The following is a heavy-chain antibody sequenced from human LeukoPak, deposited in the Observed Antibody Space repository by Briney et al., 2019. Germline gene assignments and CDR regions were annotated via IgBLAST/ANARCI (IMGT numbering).Heavy chain of an antibody. CDR1: GYTFSNYG. CDR3: ARVYFYDSSGYPDY. Sequence: GSVKVSCKASGYTFSNYGISWVRQAPGQGLEWMGWISAYNGNTNYAPKLQGRVTMTTDTSTSTAYMELRSLRSDDTAVYYCARVYFYDSSGYPDYWGQGTLVTVSS. J-gene: IGHJ4*02. D-gene: IGHD3-22*01. CDR2: ISAYNGNT. V-gene: IGHV1-18*01.